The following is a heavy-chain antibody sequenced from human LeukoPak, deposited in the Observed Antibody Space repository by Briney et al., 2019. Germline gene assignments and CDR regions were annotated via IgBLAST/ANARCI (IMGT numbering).Heavy chain of an antibody. CDR3: ARELLGYSSGWYDY. CDR1: GYTFTSYA. Sequence: ASVKVSCKASGYTFTSYAISWVRQAPGQGLEWMGGIIPIFGTANYAQKFQGRVTITADESTSTAYMELSSLRSEDTAVYYCARELLGYSSGWYDYWGQGTLVTVSS. D-gene: IGHD6-19*01. CDR2: IIPIFGTA. J-gene: IGHJ4*02. V-gene: IGHV1-69*13.